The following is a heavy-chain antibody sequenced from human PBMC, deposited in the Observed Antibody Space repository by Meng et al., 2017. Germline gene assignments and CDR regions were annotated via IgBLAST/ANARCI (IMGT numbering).Heavy chain of an antibody. V-gene: IGHV3-21*01. CDR3: ARDRSLWFGELLPIYYYGMDV. D-gene: IGHD3-10*01. J-gene: IGHJ6*02. CDR1: GFTFSSYS. Sequence: GGSLRLSCAASGFTFSSYSMNWVRQAPGKGLEWVSSISSSSSYIYYADSVKGRFTISRDNAKNSLYLQMNSLRAEDTAVYYCARDRSLWFGELLPIYYYGMDVWGQGTMVTVSS. CDR2: ISSSSSYI.